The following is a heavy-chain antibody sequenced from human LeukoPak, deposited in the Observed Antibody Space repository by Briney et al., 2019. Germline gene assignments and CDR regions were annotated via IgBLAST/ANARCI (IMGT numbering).Heavy chain of an antibody. CDR1: GGSISSSKYY. V-gene: IGHV4-61*05. D-gene: IGHD3-10*01. J-gene: IGHJ4*02. CDR3: ARDPLLVRGFDY. Sequence: SETLSLTCAVSGGSISSSKYYWGWIRQPPGKGLEWIGYIYYSGSTNFNPSLKSRVTISVDTSKNQFSLKLSSVTAADTAVYYCARDPLLVRGFDYWGQGTLVTVSS. CDR2: IYYSGST.